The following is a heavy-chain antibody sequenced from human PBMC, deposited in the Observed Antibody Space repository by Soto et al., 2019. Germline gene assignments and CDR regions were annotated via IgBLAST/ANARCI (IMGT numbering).Heavy chain of an antibody. CDR2: ISSSGSTI. D-gene: IGHD1-7*01. J-gene: IGHJ4*02. V-gene: IGHV3-48*03. Sequence: PGGSLRLSCAASGYTFSSYEMNWVRRAPGKGLEWVSYISSSGSTIYYADSVKGRFTISRDNAKNSLYLQMNSLRAEDTAVYYCARDNNWNYSPFDYWGQGTLVTVSS. CDR1: GYTFSSYE. CDR3: ARDNNWNYSPFDY.